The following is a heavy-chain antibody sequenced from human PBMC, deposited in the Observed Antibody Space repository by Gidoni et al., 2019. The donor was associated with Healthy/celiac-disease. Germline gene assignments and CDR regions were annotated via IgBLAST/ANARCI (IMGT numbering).Heavy chain of an antibody. J-gene: IGHJ4*02. V-gene: IGHV3-9*01. CDR1: GFTFDDYA. Sequence: EVQLVESGGGLVQPGRSLRLSCAASGFTFDDYAMHWVLQAPGKGLEWVSGISWNSGSIGYADSVKGRFTISRDNAKNSLYLQMNSLRAEDTALYYCAKYSGWLLGYFDYWGQGTLVTVSS. D-gene: IGHD3-22*01. CDR3: AKYSGWLLGYFDY. CDR2: ISWNSGSI.